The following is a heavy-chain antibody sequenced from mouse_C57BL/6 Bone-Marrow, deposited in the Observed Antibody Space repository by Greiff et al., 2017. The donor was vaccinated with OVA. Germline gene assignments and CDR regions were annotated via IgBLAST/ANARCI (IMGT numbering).Heavy chain of an antibody. J-gene: IGHJ3*01. CDR3: ALGGMGLRPWLAY. CDR2: IDPSDSYT. V-gene: IGHV1-69*01. CDR1: GYTFTSYW. Sequence: QVQLQQPGAELVMPGASVKLSCKASGYTFTSYWMHWVKQRPGQGLEWIGEIDPSDSYTNYNQKFKGKSTLTVDKSSSTAYMQLSSLTSEDSAVYYGALGGMGLRPWLAYWGQGTLVTVSA. D-gene: IGHD2-4*01.